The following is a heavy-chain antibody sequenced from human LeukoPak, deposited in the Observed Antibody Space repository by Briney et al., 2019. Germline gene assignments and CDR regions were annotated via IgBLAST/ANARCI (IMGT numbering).Heavy chain of an antibody. Sequence: SVKVSCKASGATFNNYVITWVRQAPGQGLEWMGMIIPSLDIVNYAQTFQDKVTITADKSTSTAYMELRSLRSEDTAVYYCARGFGGSSGSSDYYGMDVWGQGTTVTVSS. CDR2: IIPSLDIV. V-gene: IGHV1-69*04. CDR3: ARGFGGSSGSSDYYGMDV. D-gene: IGHD3-22*01. J-gene: IGHJ6*02. CDR1: GATFNNYV.